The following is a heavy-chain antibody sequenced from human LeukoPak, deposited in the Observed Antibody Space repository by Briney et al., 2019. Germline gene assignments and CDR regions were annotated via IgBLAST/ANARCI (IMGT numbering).Heavy chain of an antibody. CDR3: AKDNYDILTGHDY. Sequence: GASVTVSCKASGGTFSSYAISWVRQAPGQGLEWMGRIIPILGIANYAQKFQGRVTITADKSTSTAYMELSSLRSEDTAVYYCAKDNYDILTGHDYWGQGTLVTVSS. CDR2: IIPILGIA. V-gene: IGHV1-69*04. J-gene: IGHJ4*02. CDR1: GGTFSSYA. D-gene: IGHD3-9*01.